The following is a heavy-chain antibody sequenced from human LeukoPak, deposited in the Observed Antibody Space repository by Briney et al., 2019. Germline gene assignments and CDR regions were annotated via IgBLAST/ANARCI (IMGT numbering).Heavy chain of an antibody. V-gene: IGHV4-38-2*02. CDR2: ANSGGA. D-gene: IGHD4-23*01. J-gene: IGHJ4*02. CDR3: ARDLGSGGNSDY. Sequence: PSETLSLTCAVSGYSISSGCHWGWIRQPPGKGLEWIASANSGGASYNPSLKSRATISLDTSNNQFSLELRSVTAADTAVYYCARDLGSGGNSDYWGQGTLVTVSS. CDR1: GYSISSGCH.